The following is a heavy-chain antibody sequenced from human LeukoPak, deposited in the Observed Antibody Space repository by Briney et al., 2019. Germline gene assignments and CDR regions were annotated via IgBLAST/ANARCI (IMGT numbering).Heavy chain of an antibody. V-gene: IGHV3-23*01. CDR3: AKEVLRDYFDY. Sequence: GGSLRLSCAASGFTFSSYAMSWVREAPGEGLEWVSAISGGGFNTYYADSVKGRFTISRDNSKNTLYLQLNSLRAEDTAIYYCAKEVLRDYFDYWGQGTLVTVSS. J-gene: IGHJ4*02. D-gene: IGHD3-10*01. CDR1: GFTFSSYA. CDR2: ISGGGFNT.